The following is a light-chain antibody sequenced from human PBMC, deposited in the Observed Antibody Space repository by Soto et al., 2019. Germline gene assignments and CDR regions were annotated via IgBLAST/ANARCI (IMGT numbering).Light chain of an antibody. CDR2: DAS. CDR1: QSISSY. CDR3: QQYHSYWK. Sequence: GDRVTITCRASQSISSYLNWYQQKPGKAPKLLIYDASSLESGVPQRFSGSGSGTEFTLTISSLQTDDFSTYYCQQYHSYWKFGQGTKVDIK. J-gene: IGKJ1*01. V-gene: IGKV1-5*01.